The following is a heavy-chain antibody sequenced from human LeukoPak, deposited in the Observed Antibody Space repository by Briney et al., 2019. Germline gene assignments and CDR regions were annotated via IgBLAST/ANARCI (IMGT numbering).Heavy chain of an antibody. J-gene: IGHJ4*02. Sequence: SVKVSCKASGGSFSSSVISWVRQAPGQGLEWMGAIIPTFDTPNYAQRFQGRVAITADESTNTAYMELSSLRSEDTAVYYCAGLPGHWGQGTLVTVSS. CDR2: IIPTFDTP. CDR1: GGSFSSSV. V-gene: IGHV1-69*13. CDR3: AGLPGH.